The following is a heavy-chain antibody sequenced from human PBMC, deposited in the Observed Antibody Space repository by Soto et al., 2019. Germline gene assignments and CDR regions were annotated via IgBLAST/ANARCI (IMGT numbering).Heavy chain of an antibody. J-gene: IGHJ4*02. CDR3: ARVGYCSGGSCYLFDY. CDR2: IYHSGST. Sequence: SETLSLTCAVSGGSISSGGYSWSWIRQPPGKGLEWIGYIYHSGSTYYNPSLKSRVTISVDTSKNQFSLKLSSVTAADTAVYYCARVGYCSGGSCYLFDYWGQGALVTVSS. CDR1: GGSISSGGYS. V-gene: IGHV4-30-2*01. D-gene: IGHD2-15*01.